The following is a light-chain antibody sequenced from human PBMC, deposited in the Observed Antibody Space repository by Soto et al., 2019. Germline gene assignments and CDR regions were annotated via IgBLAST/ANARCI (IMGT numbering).Light chain of an antibody. V-gene: IGKV2-40*01. CDR3: MQRIEFPIT. Sequence: DVVMTQAPLSLSVTPGEPASMSSRSSQSLLISDVGKTYVDWYLQRPGQSPQLLIYTLSTRASGVPDRFSGSGSRTDFTLKISRVEAEDVGVYYCMQRIEFPITFGQGTRLEV. CDR1: QSLLISDVGKTY. CDR2: TLS. J-gene: IGKJ5*01.